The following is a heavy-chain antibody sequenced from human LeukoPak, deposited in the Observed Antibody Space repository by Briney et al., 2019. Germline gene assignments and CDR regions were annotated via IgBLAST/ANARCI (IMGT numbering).Heavy chain of an antibody. D-gene: IGHD4-17*01. Sequence: PSGTLSLTCTVSGGSISSYYWSWIRQPPGKGLEWIGYIYYSGSTNYNPSLKSRVTISVDTSKNQFSLKLSSVTAADTAVYYCARGDYRRWFDPWGQGTLVTVSS. J-gene: IGHJ5*02. V-gene: IGHV4-59*01. CDR1: GGSISSYY. CDR2: IYYSGST. CDR3: ARGDYRRWFDP.